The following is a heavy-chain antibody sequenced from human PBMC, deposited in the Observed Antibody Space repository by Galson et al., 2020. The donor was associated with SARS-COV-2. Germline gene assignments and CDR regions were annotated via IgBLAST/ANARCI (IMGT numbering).Heavy chain of an antibody. D-gene: IGHD3-3*01. CDR2: IIPILGIA. J-gene: IGHJ6*03. V-gene: IGHV1-69*10. CDR3: ARGEHQLRFLEGRYYYYYMDV. Sequence: SVKVSCKASGGTFSSYAISWVRQAPGQGLEWMGGIIPILGIANYAQKFQGRVTITADKSTSTAYMELSSLRSEDTAMYYCARGEHQLRFLEGRYYYYYMDVWGKGTTVTVSS. CDR1: GGTFSSYA.